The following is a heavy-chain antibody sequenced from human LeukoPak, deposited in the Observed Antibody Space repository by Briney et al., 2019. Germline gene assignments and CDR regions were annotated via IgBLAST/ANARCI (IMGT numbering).Heavy chain of an antibody. Sequence: PGGSLRLSCAASGFTFSRYSMNWVRQAPGKGLEWVANIKQDGSDKYYVDSVKGRFTISRDNAKNSLYLQMNRLRAEDTAVYYCARLTYYYDSSGYYLKYYFDYWGQGTLVTVSS. D-gene: IGHD3-22*01. CDR1: GFTFSRYS. J-gene: IGHJ4*02. CDR2: IKQDGSDK. CDR3: ARLTYYYDSSGYYLKYYFDY. V-gene: IGHV3-7*01.